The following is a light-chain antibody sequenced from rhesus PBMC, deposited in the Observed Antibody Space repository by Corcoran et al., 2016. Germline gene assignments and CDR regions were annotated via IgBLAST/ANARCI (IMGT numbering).Light chain of an antibody. J-gene: IGKJ1*01. Sequence: DIQMTQSPSSLSASVGDTVTITCRASQGISNYLAWYQQKPGKAPKPLIYYTSNLESGGTSRFSGSGSGTDFTLTISSLQPEGVAIYYCQQHNSYPPWTFGQGTKVEIK. CDR1: QGISNY. CDR2: YTS. V-gene: IGKV1S14*01. CDR3: QQHNSYPPWT.